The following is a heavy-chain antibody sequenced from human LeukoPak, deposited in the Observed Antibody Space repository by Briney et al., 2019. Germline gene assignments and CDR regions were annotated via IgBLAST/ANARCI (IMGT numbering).Heavy chain of an antibody. Sequence: PSETLSLTCTVSGGSVSSGSSYWSWIRQPPGKGLEWIGYISYTGSSIHNPSLKSRVTISVYTSKNQFSLRLSSVTAADAAVYYCAREYSRSSAGGYYYYYMDVWGKGTTVTVSS. D-gene: IGHD6-6*01. J-gene: IGHJ6*03. CDR2: ISYTGSS. V-gene: IGHV4-61*01. CDR1: GGSVSSGSSY. CDR3: AREYSRSSAGGYYYYYMDV.